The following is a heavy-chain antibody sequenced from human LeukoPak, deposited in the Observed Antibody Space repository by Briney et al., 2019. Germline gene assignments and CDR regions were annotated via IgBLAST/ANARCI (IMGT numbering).Heavy chain of an antibody. D-gene: IGHD3-22*01. CDR3: AKSSYYDTSGSYREYYFDY. J-gene: IGHJ4*02. Sequence: PGRSLRLSCATSGFTFSSYIMHWVRQAPGKGLEWVAVISFDGSNIYYADSVKGRFTISRDNSKNTLYLQMNSLRAEDTALYYCAKSSYYDTSGSYREYYFDYWGQGALVTVSS. V-gene: IGHV3-30-3*02. CDR1: GFTFSSYI. CDR2: ISFDGSNI.